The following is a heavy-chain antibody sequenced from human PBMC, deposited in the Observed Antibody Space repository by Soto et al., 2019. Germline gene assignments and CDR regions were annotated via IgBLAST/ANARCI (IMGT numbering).Heavy chain of an antibody. D-gene: IGHD7-27*01. CDR3: AKEVSLGSTVDLGY. CDR1: GFTFSIFA. J-gene: IGHJ4*02. V-gene: IGHV3-23*01. CDR2: ISGSGGST. Sequence: GGSLRLSCAASGFTFSIFAMSWVRQSPGKGLEWVSTISGSGGSTYYADAVKGRFSISRDNSMGTLYLQMKSLRVEDTAIYYCAKEVSLGSTVDLGYWGQGTLVTVSS.